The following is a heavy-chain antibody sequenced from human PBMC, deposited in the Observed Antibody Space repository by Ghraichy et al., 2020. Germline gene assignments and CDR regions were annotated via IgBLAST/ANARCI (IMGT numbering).Heavy chain of an antibody. CDR1: GFTFSNYW. Sequence: GGSLRLSCAASGFTFSNYWMSWVRQAPGKGLEWVANIKQDGSEKYYVDSVKGRFTISRDNAKNSLYLQMNSLRAEDTAVYYCARARCSSTSCFFDYWGQGTLVTVSS. D-gene: IGHD2-2*01. CDR2: IKQDGSEK. V-gene: IGHV3-7*01. CDR3: ARARCSSTSCFFDY. J-gene: IGHJ4*02.